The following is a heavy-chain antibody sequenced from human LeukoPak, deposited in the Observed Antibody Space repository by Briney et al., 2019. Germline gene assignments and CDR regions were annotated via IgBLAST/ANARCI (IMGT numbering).Heavy chain of an antibody. Sequence: GGSLRLSCAASGFTFSGSAMHWVRQASGKGLEWVGRIRSKANSYATAYAASVKGRFTISRDDSKNTAYLQMNSLKTEDTAVYYCTSNRRRHWGYYYYMDVWGKGTTVTVSS. CDR1: GFTFSGSA. J-gene: IGHJ6*03. CDR3: TSNRRRHWGYYYYMDV. CDR2: IRSKANSYAT. V-gene: IGHV3-73*01. D-gene: IGHD1-14*01.